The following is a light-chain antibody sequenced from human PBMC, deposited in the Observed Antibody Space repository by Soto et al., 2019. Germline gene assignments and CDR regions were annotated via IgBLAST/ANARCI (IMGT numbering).Light chain of an antibody. CDR1: QSISSW. V-gene: IGKV1-5*03. CDR2: KAS. Sequence: DIQMTQSPSTLSASVGDRVTITCRASQSISSWLAWYQRKPGKAPKLLIYKASSLESGAPSRFSGSGSGTEFTLTISSLQPDDFATYYCQHYNSYPWTFGQGTKEEIK. CDR3: QHYNSYPWT. J-gene: IGKJ1*01.